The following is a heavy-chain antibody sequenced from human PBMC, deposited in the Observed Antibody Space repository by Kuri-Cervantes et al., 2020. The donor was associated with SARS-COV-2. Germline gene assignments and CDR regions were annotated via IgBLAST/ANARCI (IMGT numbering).Heavy chain of an antibody. CDR1: GGSISSYY. CDR2: IYYSGST. CDR3: ARGMEVVVGAINFDC. D-gene: IGHD2-15*01. Sequence: SETLSLTCTVSGGSISSYYWSWIRQPPGKGLEWIGYIYYSGSTNYNLSLKSRVTIIVDNSKNQFSLKLRSVAAADTSVYYCARGMEVVVGAINFDCWGQGTLVTVSS. V-gene: IGHV4-59*01. J-gene: IGHJ4*02.